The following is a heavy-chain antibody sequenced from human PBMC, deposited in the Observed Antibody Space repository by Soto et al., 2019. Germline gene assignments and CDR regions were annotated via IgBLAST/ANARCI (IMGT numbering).Heavy chain of an antibody. V-gene: IGHV4-59*08. CDR3: ARHDIAALFDY. J-gene: IGHJ4*02. Sequence: PSETLSLTCTVSGGSISSYYWSWIRQPPGKGLEWIGYIYYSGSTNYNPSLKSRVTISVDTSKNQFSLKLSSVTATDTAVYYCARHDIAALFDYWGQGTLVTVS. CDR2: IYYSGST. CDR1: GGSISSYY. D-gene: IGHD6-6*01.